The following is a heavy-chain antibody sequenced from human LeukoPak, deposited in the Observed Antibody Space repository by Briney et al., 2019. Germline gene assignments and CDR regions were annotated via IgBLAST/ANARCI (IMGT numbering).Heavy chain of an antibody. CDR3: AQLTTRYYYYYMDV. CDR2: IIPILGIA. D-gene: IGHD4-11*01. Sequence: SVKVSCKASGGTFSSYTISWVRQAPGQGLEWMGRIIPILGIANYAQKFQGRVTITADTSTSTAYMELSSLRSEDTAVYYCAQLTTRYYYYYMDVWGKGTTVTVSS. CDR1: GGTFSSYT. J-gene: IGHJ6*03. V-gene: IGHV1-69*02.